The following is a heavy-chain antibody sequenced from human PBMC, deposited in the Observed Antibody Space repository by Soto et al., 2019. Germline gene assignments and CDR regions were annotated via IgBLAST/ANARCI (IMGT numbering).Heavy chain of an antibody. CDR1: GGSISGYY. CDR2: VYYSGGA. J-gene: IGHJ6*02. CDR3: TRDGDGRMTKNPYYYYGMDV. V-gene: IGHV4-59*01. Sequence: PSETLSLTCTASGGSISGYYWSWIRQPPGKGLEWIGNVYYSGGAKYNSSVKRRVSISVDTSKNHFSLNPSSVTAADTAVYYCTRDGDGRMTKNPYYYYGMDVWGPGITVTVSS. D-gene: IGHD2-21*02.